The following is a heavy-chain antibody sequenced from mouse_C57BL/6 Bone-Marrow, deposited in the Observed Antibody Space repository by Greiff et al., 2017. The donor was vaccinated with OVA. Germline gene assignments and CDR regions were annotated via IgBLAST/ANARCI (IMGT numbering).Heavy chain of an antibody. J-gene: IGHJ2*01. CDR2: ISSGGSYT. CDR3: ARHSLLLRPLDY. CDR1: GFTFSSYG. D-gene: IGHD1-1*01. V-gene: IGHV5-6*01. Sequence: EVQLVESGGDLVKPGGSLKLSCAASGFTFSSYGMSWVRQTPDKRLEWVATISSGGSYTYYPDSVKGRFTISRDNAKNTLYLQKSSLKSEDTAMYYCARHSLLLRPLDYWGQGTTLTVSS.